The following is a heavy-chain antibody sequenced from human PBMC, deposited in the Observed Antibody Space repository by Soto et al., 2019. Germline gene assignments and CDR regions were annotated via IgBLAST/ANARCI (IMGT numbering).Heavy chain of an antibody. CDR1: GFTFDDYA. Sequence: DVQLVESGGGLVQPGRSLRLSCAASGFTFDDYAMHWVRQAPGKGLEWVSGISWNSGSIGYADSVKGRFTISRDNAKNSLYLQMNSLRAEDTALYYCARDIWGYDSGYYYYMDVWGKGTTVTVSS. CDR2: ISWNSGSI. CDR3: ARDIWGYDSGYYYYMDV. J-gene: IGHJ6*03. V-gene: IGHV3-9*01. D-gene: IGHD5-12*01.